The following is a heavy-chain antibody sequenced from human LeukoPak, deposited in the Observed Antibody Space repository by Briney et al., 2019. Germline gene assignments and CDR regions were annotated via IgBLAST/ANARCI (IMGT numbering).Heavy chain of an antibody. V-gene: IGHV4-38-2*01. CDR2: IYHSGST. D-gene: IGHD2-21*01. Sequence: PSETLSLTCAVSGYSISSGYYWGWIRQPPGKGLEWIGSIYHSGSTYYNPSLKSRVTISVDTSKNQFSLKLSSVTAADTAVYYCARGYSHCGGDRYVLSIGYWGQGTLVTVSS. CDR3: ARGYSHCGGDRYVLSIGY. CDR1: GYSISSGYY. J-gene: IGHJ4*02.